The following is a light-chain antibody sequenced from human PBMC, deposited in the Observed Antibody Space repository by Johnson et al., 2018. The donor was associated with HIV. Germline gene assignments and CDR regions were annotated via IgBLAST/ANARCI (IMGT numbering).Light chain of an antibody. J-gene: IGLJ1*01. CDR3: AACDSSLSAYV. V-gene: IGLV1-51*02. CDR2: ENN. Sequence: QSVLTHPPSVSAAPGQKVTVSCSGSSSNIGSNDVSWYQQFPGAAPTLLIYENNKRHSGIPDRLSGSKSGTSATLCITALQTGDEADYYCAACDSSLSAYVFGTGTKVTVL. CDR1: SSNIGSND.